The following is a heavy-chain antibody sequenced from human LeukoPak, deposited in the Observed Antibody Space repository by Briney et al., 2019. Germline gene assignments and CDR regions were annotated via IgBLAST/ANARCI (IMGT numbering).Heavy chain of an antibody. CDR3: ARTNDSFDY. CDR2: IYYSGST. J-gene: IGHJ4*02. V-gene: IGHV4-30-4*01. D-gene: IGHD2-21*02. CDR1: GGSIRNYY. Sequence: SETLSLTCTVSGGSIRNYYWSWIRQPPGKGLEWIGYIYYSGSTYYNPSLKSRVTISVDTSKNQFSLKLSSVTAADTAVYYCARTNDSFDYWGQGTLVTVSS.